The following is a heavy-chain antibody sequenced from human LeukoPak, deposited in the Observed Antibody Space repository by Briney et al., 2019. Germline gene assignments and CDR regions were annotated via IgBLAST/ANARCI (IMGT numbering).Heavy chain of an antibody. CDR2: IYYSGNT. CDR1: GGSISSYY. V-gene: IGHV4-59*01. Sequence: PSETLSLTCTVSGGSISSYYWSWIRQPPGKGLEWIGYIYYSGNTNYNPSLKSRVTISVDTSKNQFSLKLSSVTAADTAVYYCASRSSGWYGEYFQHWGQGTLVTVSS. D-gene: IGHD6-19*01. J-gene: IGHJ1*01. CDR3: ASRSSGWYGEYFQH.